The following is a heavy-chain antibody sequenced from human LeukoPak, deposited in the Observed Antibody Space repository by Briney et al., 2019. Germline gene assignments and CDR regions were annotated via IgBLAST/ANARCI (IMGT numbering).Heavy chain of an antibody. CDR3: ARDGVRAGYSSSWYYYYYGMDV. J-gene: IGHJ6*02. D-gene: IGHD6-13*01. CDR1: GFSFSSYD. Sequence: GGSLRLSCAASGFSFSSYDMHWVRQAPGKGLEWAAVISSDGSNKYYADSVKGRFTISRDNSKNTLFLQMNSLRAEDTAVYYCARDGVRAGYSSSWYYYYYGMDVWGQGTTVTVSS. V-gene: IGHV3-30*03. CDR2: ISSDGSNK.